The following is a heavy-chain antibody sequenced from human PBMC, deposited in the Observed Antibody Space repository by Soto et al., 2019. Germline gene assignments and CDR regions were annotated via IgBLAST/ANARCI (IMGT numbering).Heavy chain of an antibody. J-gene: IGHJ6*02. CDR1: GFTFSSYA. Sequence: GSLSLSCAPSGFTFSSYAMHWVRRAPGKGLEWVAVISYDGSNKYYADSVKGRFTISRDNSKNTLYLQMNSLRAEDTAVYYCARDVLGYCSGGSCQDYYYYYGMDVWGQGTTVTVSS. CDR2: ISYDGSNK. CDR3: ARDVLGYCSGGSCQDYYYYYGMDV. D-gene: IGHD2-15*01. V-gene: IGHV3-30-3*01.